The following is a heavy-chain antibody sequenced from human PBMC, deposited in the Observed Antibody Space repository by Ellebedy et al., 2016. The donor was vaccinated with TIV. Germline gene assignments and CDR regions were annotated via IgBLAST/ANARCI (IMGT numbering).Heavy chain of an antibody. CDR2: IYSTGSS. J-gene: IGHJ4*02. CDR1: GSSISSGYY. CDR3: ARWVGHFDF. D-gene: IGHD1-26*01. V-gene: IGHV4-4*07. Sequence: MPSETLSLTCSVSGSSISSGYYWGWIRQPAGKGLEWIGRIYSTGSSNSNPSLKSRVTMAIDTSKNQFSLKLSSVTTADTAVYYCARWVGHFDFWGQGAQVTVSS.